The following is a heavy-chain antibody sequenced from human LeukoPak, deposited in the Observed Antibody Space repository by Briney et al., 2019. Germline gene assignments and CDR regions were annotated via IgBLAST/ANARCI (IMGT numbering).Heavy chain of an antibody. CDR3: ARGVSGGNFDY. CDR1: GGTFSSYA. CDR2: IIPILGIA. J-gene: IGHJ4*02. D-gene: IGHD2-15*01. Sequence: SVKVSCKASGGTFSSYAISWVRQAPGQGLEWMGRIIPILGIANYAQKFQGRVTITADKSTSTAYMELSGLRSEDTAVYYCARGVSGGNFDYWGQGTLVTVSS. V-gene: IGHV1-69*04.